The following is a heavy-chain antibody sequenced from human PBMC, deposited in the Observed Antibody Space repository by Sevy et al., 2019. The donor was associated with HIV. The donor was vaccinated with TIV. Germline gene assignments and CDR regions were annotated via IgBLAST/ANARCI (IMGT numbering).Heavy chain of an antibody. J-gene: IGHJ4*01. Sequence: ASVKVSGKASGYTFSSNGITWVRQAPGQGLEWMGWIGLYNGNSNYAQKFRDRVTMTADTSTSTAYMELRSLRSDDTAVYYCARVPTYYYGSATYFDSLCHGSLVTFSS. CDR2: IGLYNGNS. V-gene: IGHV1-18*01. CDR1: GYTFSSNG. CDR3: ARVPTYYYGSATYFDS. D-gene: IGHD3-10*01.